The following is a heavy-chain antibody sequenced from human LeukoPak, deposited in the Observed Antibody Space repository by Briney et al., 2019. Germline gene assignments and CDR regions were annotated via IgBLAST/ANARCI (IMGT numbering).Heavy chain of an antibody. J-gene: IGHJ4*02. CDR2: ISAYNGNT. Sequence: GASVQVTCRASGYIFTSYGMSWVGQRPGQGLEWVGWISAYNGNTKFASNLQDRVTMTTDTSTATAYMEMRSLRLNDTAVYFCARARPGAYCGTTSCFSDYWGQGTLVTVSS. D-gene: IGHD2-2*01. CDR3: ARARPGAYCGTTSCFSDY. CDR1: GYIFTSYG. V-gene: IGHV1-18*01.